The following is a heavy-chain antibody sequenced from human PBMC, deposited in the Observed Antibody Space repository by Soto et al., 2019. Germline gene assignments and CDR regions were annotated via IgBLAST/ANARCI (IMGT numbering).Heavy chain of an antibody. CDR2: INASGGST. J-gene: IGHJ6*02. CDR3: ARGGRYSGYYFYFAMDV. D-gene: IGHD2-15*01. V-gene: IGHV1-46*01. Sequence: ASVKVSCKASGYTVTFYYIHWVRQAPGQGLEWMGIINASGGSTTYAQKFQGRVTMTRDTSTSTVYMELSSLRSDDTAVYYCARGGRYSGYYFYFAMDVWGQRNTVTVSS. CDR1: GYTVTFYY.